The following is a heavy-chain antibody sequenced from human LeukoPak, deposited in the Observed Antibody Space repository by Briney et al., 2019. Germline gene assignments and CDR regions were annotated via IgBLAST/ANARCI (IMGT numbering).Heavy chain of an antibody. CDR3: ARSREMATITSYAFDI. D-gene: IGHD5-24*01. V-gene: IGHV3-48*03. J-gene: IGHJ3*02. Sequence: GRSLRLSCAASGFTFSSYEMNWVRQAPGKGLEWVSYISSSGSTIYYADSVKGRFTISRDNAKNSLYLQMNSLRAEDTAVYYCARSREMATITSYAFDIWGQGTMVTVSS. CDR1: GFTFSSYE. CDR2: ISSSGSTI.